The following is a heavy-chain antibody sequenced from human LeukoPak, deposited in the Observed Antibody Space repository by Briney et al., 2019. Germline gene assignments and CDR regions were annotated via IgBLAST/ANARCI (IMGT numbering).Heavy chain of an antibody. CDR3: ARPKTETGYDAFDI. Sequence: GESLKISCKGSGYSFTSYWIGWVRQMPGKGLEWMGIIYPGDSDTRYSPPFQGQVSISADKSINTAYLQWSSLRASDTAMYYCARPKTETGYDAFDIWGQGTMVSVSS. D-gene: IGHD2-15*01. V-gene: IGHV5-51*01. CDR2: IYPGDSDT. CDR1: GYSFTSYW. J-gene: IGHJ3*02.